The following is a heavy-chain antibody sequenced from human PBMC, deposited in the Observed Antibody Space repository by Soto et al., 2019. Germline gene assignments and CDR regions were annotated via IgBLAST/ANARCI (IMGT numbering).Heavy chain of an antibody. D-gene: IGHD3-10*01. J-gene: IGHJ6*02. CDR3: ARELLWFGESPLDYYYYGMDV. CDR1: GGTFSSYA. V-gene: IGHV1-69*13. Sequence: SVKVSCKASGGTFSSYAISWVRQAPGQGLEWMGGIIPIFGTANYAQKFQGRVTITADESTSTAYMELSSLRSDDTAVYYCARELLWFGESPLDYYYYGMDVWGQGTTVTVSS. CDR2: IIPIFGTA.